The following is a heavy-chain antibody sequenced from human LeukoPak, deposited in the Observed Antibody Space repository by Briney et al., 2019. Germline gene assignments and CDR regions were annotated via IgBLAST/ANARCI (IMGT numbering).Heavy chain of an antibody. Sequence: GGSLRLSCSAFGFTFRNYAMNWVRQAPGKGLEWVSAISGNGGSTYYADSVRGRFTISRDNSKNTLYLQMNSLRAEDTAVYYCAKDLHAFYDSSGYFDYWGQGTLVTVSS. CDR3: AKDLHAFYDSSGYFDY. CDR1: GFTFRNYA. CDR2: ISGNGGST. V-gene: IGHV3-23*01. J-gene: IGHJ4*02. D-gene: IGHD3-22*01.